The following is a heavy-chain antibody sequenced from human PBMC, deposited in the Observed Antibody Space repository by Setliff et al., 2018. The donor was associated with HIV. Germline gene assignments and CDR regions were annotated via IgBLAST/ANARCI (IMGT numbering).Heavy chain of an antibody. CDR3: ALSSGSYYNALDN. Sequence: SETLSLTCTVSGGSISSYYWSWIRQPPGKGLEWIGSMYYSGSTYYNPSLKSRVTISVDTSKNQFSLKLSSVTAADTAVYYCALSSGSYYNALDNWGQGTLVTVSS. CDR2: MYYSGST. V-gene: IGHV4-59*05. J-gene: IGHJ4*02. D-gene: IGHD3-10*01. CDR1: GGSISSYY.